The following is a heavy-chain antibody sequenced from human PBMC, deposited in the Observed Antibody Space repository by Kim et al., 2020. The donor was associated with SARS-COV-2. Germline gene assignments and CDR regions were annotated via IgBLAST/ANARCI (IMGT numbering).Heavy chain of an antibody. Sequence: GGSLRLSCAASGFTFSSYSMNWVRQAPGKGLEWVSSISSSSSYIYYADSVKGRFTISRDNAKNSLYLQMNSLRAEDTAVYYCARDTYYYDSSGYSYSAEFDYWGQGTLVTVSS. V-gene: IGHV3-21*01. J-gene: IGHJ4*02. D-gene: IGHD3-22*01. CDR2: ISSSSSYI. CDR3: ARDTYYYDSSGYSYSAEFDY. CDR1: GFTFSSYS.